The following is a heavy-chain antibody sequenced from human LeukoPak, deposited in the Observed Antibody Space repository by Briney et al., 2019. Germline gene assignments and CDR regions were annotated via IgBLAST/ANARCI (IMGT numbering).Heavy chain of an antibody. CDR3: AKDFGYSGYDPIDY. CDR1: GFTFSSYE. Sequence: GGSLRLSCAASGFTFSSYEMNWVRQAPGKGLEWVSYITSGGSTIYYADFVKGRFTISRDNARNSLYLQMNSLRAEDTAVYYCAKDFGYSGYDPIDYWGQGTLVTVSS. D-gene: IGHD5-12*01. J-gene: IGHJ4*02. V-gene: IGHV3-48*03. CDR2: ITSGGSTI.